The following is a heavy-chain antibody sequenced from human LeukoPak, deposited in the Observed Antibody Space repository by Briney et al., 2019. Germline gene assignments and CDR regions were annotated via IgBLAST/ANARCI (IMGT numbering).Heavy chain of an antibody. J-gene: IGHJ3*02. V-gene: IGHV4-4*07. CDR1: GGSISSYS. CDR3: AREGSAFDI. Sequence: SDTLSLTCTVSGGSISSYSWSWIRQPAGKGLEWIGRIFASGSTKYNPSLKSRVIMSVETSKNQFSLKLSSVTAADTAVYYCAREGSAFDIWGQGTMVTVSS. CDR2: IFASGST.